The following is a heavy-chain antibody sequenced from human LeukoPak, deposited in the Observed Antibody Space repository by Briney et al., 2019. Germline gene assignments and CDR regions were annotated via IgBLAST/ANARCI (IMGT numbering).Heavy chain of an antibody. Sequence: GRSLRLSCAASGFTFSPYAMHWVRRAPGKGLEWVAVISDDGNTKHFADFVMGRFTISRDNSKNTLYLQINSLRAEDTAVYYCARDPVRRDGYNHLDYWGQGTLVTVSS. CDR1: GFTFSPYA. J-gene: IGHJ4*02. D-gene: IGHD5-24*01. V-gene: IGHV3-30*04. CDR3: ARDPVRRDGYNHLDY. CDR2: ISDDGNTK.